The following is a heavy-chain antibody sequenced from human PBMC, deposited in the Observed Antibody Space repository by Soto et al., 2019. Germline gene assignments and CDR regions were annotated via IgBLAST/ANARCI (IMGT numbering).Heavy chain of an antibody. D-gene: IGHD2-15*01. V-gene: IGHV3-7*01. Sequence: GGSLRLSCAASGVHFSNYWMSWVRQAPGKGLEWVANIKLDGREKDCVDSVKGRFTISRDNAKKSLYLQMNSLRAEDTAVYYCARVGGFCSGGSCQVLFFDSWGQGALVTVSS. J-gene: IGHJ4*02. CDR2: IKLDGREK. CDR3: ARVGGFCSGGSCQVLFFDS. CDR1: GVHFSNYW.